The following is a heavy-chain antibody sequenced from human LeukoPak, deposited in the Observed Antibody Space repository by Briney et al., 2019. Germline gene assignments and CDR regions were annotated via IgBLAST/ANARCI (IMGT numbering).Heavy chain of an antibody. CDR3: TTDKGTHY. CDR2: IKSRTDGGTT. V-gene: IGHV3-15*01. D-gene: IGHD1-1*01. J-gene: IGHJ4*02. Sequence: GGSPRLSCAASGFTFSNAWMTWVRQAPGKGLEWVGRIKSRTDGGTTDHAAPEKGRFTIARDDSENTLYLQMNSLKTEDTAIYYCTTDKGTHYWRQGTLVTVSS. CDR1: GFTFSNAW.